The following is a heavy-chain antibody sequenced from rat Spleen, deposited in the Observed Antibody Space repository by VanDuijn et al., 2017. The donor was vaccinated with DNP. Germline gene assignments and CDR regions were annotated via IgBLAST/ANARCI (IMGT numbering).Heavy chain of an antibody. CDR2: INTDGSTT. J-gene: IGHJ2*01. CDR3: AIASGDY. Sequence: EVQLVETGGGLVQPGRSLKLSCVASGFTFSSYWMYWIRQAPGKGLEWVASINTDGSTTYYPDSVKGRFTISRDNAENTVYLQMNSLRSEDTATYYCAIASGDYWGQGVMVTVSS. CDR1: GFTFSSYW. V-gene: IGHV5-58*01.